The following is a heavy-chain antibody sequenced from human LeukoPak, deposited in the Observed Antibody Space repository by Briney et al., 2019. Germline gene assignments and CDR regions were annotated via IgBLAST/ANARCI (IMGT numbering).Heavy chain of an antibody. D-gene: IGHD2-8*01. J-gene: IGHJ5*02. V-gene: IGHV4-39*07. Sequence: SETLPLTCTVSGGSISSSDYYWGWIRQPPGKGLEWIGNIYYTGSSSYNSSLKSRVTISVDTSKNQFSLQLSSVTAADTAVYYCARENYCTNGVCWAFDPWGQGTLVTVSS. CDR2: IYYTGSS. CDR1: GGSISSSDYY. CDR3: ARENYCTNGVCWAFDP.